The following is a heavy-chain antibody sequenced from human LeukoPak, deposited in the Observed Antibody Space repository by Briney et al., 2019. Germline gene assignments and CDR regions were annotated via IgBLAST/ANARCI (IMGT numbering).Heavy chain of an antibody. Sequence: GGSLRLSCAASGFTFSMYWMHWVSQAPGKGLVWVSRIKSDGSTNYADSVKGRFTISRDNAKNTVSLQMNSLRPEDTGVYYCTRAPSEIGGYYPEYFRHWGQGTLVTVSS. CDR1: GFTFSMYW. J-gene: IGHJ1*01. CDR3: TRAPSEIGGYYPEYFRH. D-gene: IGHD3-22*01. CDR2: IKSDGST. V-gene: IGHV3-74*01.